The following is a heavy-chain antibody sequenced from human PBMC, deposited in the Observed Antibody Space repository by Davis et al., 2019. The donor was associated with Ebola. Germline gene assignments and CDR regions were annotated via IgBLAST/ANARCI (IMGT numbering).Heavy chain of an antibody. D-gene: IGHD5-18*01. CDR1: GGTFSSYA. Sequence: ASVKVSCKASGGTFSSYAISWVREGPGQGLEWMGIINPSGGSTSYAQKFQGRVTMTRDTSTSTVYMELSSLRSEDTAVYYCARESGEHTSMAKPFDYWGQGTLVTVSS. CDR3: ARESGEHTSMAKPFDY. J-gene: IGHJ4*02. V-gene: IGHV1-46*01. CDR2: INPSGGST.